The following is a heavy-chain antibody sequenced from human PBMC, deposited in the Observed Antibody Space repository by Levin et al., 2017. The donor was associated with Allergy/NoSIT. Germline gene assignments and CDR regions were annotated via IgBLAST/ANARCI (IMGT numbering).Heavy chain of an antibody. CDR2: ISYDGSNK. CDR3: ARDSRIYGDYVPDY. D-gene: IGHD4-17*01. V-gene: IGHV3-30-3*01. CDR1: GFTFSSYA. Sequence: GGSLRLSCAASGFTFSSYAMHWVRQAPGKGLEWVAVISYDGSNKYYADSVKGRFTISRDNSKNTLYLQMNSLRAEDTAVYYCARDSRIYGDYVPDYWGQGTLVTVSS. J-gene: IGHJ4*02.